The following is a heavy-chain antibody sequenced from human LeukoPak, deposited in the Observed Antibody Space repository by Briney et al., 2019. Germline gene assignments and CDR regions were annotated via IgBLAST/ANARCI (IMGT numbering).Heavy chain of an antibody. CDR3: AREVGLGMYNWLDP. D-gene: IGHD3-16*01. CDR2: IYHSGST. CDR1: GGSISNYY. Sequence: PSETLSLTCTVSGGSISNYYWYWIRQPPGKGLECIGYIYHSGSTNYNPSLKSRVTISVDTSKNQFSLKLRSVTAADTAVYYCAREVGLGMYNWLDPWGQGTLVTVSS. J-gene: IGHJ5*02. V-gene: IGHV4-59*01.